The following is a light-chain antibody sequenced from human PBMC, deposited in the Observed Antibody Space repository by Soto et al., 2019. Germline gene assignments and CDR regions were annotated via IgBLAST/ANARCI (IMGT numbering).Light chain of an antibody. V-gene: IGKV3-20*01. CDR2: GAS. Sequence: EIVLTQSPGTLALSPGERATLSCRASQSVNSNYLTWYQQKRGQAPRLLIHGASSRATGIPDRVSGSGSGTDFTLTISRLEPEDFAVYYCQQYGSSPFTFGPGTKVGIK. CDR1: QSVNSNY. J-gene: IGKJ3*01. CDR3: QQYGSSPFT.